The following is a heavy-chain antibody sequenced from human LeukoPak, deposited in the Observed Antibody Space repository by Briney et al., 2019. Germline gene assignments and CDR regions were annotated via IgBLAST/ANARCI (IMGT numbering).Heavy chain of an antibody. D-gene: IGHD6-19*01. CDR2: ISESGDTT. CDR1: GFNFRSYA. Sequence: QPGGSLRLSCAASGFNFRSYAMNWVRQGPGKGLEWVSSISESGDTTDYADSVKGRFTISRDNSKNTLYLRMKSLRVEDTAVYYCARQWLVNGWGQGTLVTVSS. V-gene: IGHV3-23*01. CDR3: ARQWLVNG. J-gene: IGHJ4*02.